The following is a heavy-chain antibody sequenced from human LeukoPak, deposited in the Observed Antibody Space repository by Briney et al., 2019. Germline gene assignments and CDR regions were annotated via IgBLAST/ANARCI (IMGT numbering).Heavy chain of an antibody. J-gene: IGHJ3*01. V-gene: IGHV3-21*01. D-gene: IGHD3-22*01. CDR1: GFMFSSYT. CDR3: VRGGYCDSRDAFHV. Sequence: PGGSLRLSCAASGFMFSSYTMTWARQTPGKGLEWVSSISSSGTAIYYVDSLKGRFTISRDNGKKSLYLQMNSLRAEDTAVYYCVRGGYCDSRDAFHVWGQGTVVTVSS. CDR2: ISSSGTAI.